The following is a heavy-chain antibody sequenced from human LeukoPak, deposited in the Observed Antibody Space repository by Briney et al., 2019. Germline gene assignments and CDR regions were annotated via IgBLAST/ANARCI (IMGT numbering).Heavy chain of an antibody. CDR3: ARDLSGSYRPPGGY. V-gene: IGHV1-18*01. J-gene: IGHJ4*02. Sequence: ASVKVSCKASGYTFTSYGISWVRQAPGQGLEWMGWISAYNGNTNYAQKLQGRVTMTTDTSTSTAYMELRSLRSDDTAVYYCARDLSGSYRPPGGYWGQGTLVTVSS. CDR1: GYTFTSYG. D-gene: IGHD1-26*01. CDR2: ISAYNGNT.